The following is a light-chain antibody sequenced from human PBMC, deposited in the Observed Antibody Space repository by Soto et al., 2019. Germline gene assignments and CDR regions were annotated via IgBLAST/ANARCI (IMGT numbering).Light chain of an antibody. CDR1: QSVSSY. CDR3: QQRSNWT. CDR2: DAS. V-gene: IGKV3-11*01. J-gene: IGKJ1*01. Sequence: ETVMKPSPATLSLSPGERANLSCRASQSVSSYLAWYQQKPGQAPRLLIYDASNRATGIPARFSGSGSGTDFTLTISSLEPEDFAVYYCQQRSNWTFGQGTKVDIK.